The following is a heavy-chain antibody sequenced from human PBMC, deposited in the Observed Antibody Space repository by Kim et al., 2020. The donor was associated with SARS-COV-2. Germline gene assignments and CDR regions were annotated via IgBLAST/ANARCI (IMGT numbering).Heavy chain of an antibody. V-gene: IGHV1-69*13. CDR1: GDTFSNFA. CDR2: IIPIFGTA. Sequence: SVKVSCKASGDTFSNFAISWVRQAPEKELKWMGGIIPIFGTANYAQKFQGRVAITADESTTTVYMELSSLTSEDTAVYYCAREGGDVVVTFALESWGQGTLVTVSS. J-gene: IGHJ4*02. D-gene: IGHD2-21*02. CDR3: AREGGDVVVTFALES.